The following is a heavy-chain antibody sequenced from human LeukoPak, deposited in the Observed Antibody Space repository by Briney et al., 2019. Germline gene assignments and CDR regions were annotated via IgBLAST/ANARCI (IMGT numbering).Heavy chain of an antibody. Sequence: SETLSLTCTVSGGSISSSSYYWGWIRQPPGKGLEWIGSIYYSGSTYYNPSLKSRVTISVDTSKNQFSLKLSSVTAADTAVYYCASLNRGSEWLSSYPDYWGQGTLVTVSS. D-gene: IGHD3-3*01. CDR3: ASLNRGSEWLSSYPDY. J-gene: IGHJ4*02. V-gene: IGHV4-39*01. CDR1: GGSISSSSYY. CDR2: IYYSGST.